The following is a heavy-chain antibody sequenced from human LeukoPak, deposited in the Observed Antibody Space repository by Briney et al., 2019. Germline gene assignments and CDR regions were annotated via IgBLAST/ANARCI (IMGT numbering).Heavy chain of an antibody. J-gene: IGHJ6*02. CDR2: ISFGGSPT. V-gene: IGHV3-30*04. Sequence: GGSLRLSCAGSGFTFSLYNMHWVRQAPGKGLEWVALISFGGSPTYYADSVRGRFTVSRDNSKNTLFLQMSSLKAEDTAVYYCAREGAFNGYHYGMDVWGQGTTVSVSS. D-gene: IGHD5-12*01. CDR1: GFTFSLYN. CDR3: AREGAFNGYHYGMDV.